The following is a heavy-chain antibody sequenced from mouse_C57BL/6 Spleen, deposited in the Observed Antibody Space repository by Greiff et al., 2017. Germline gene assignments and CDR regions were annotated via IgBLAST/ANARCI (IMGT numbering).Heavy chain of an antibody. Sequence: VKLMESGAELVRPGASVKLSCKASGYTFTDYYINWVKQRPGQGLEWIARIYPGSGNTYYNEKFKGKATLTAEKSSSTAYMQLSSLTSEDSAVYFCARWDDYDDFDYWGQGTTLTVSS. V-gene: IGHV1-76*01. J-gene: IGHJ2*01. D-gene: IGHD2-4*01. CDR3: ARWDDYDDFDY. CDR2: IYPGSGNT. CDR1: GYTFTDYY.